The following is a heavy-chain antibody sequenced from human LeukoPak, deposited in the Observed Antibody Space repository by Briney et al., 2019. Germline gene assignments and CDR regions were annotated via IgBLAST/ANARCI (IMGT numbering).Heavy chain of an antibody. D-gene: IGHD3-22*01. CDR3: ARESPYYYDSSGYFY. J-gene: IGHJ4*02. CDR2: ISYDGSNK. V-gene: IGHV3-30*19. CDR1: GFTFSSYG. Sequence: PGGSLRLSCAASGFTFSSYGMHWVRQAPGKGLEWVAVISYDGSNKYYADSVKGRFTISRDNSKNTLYLQMNSLRAEDTAVYYCARESPYYYDSSGYFYWGQGTLVTVSS.